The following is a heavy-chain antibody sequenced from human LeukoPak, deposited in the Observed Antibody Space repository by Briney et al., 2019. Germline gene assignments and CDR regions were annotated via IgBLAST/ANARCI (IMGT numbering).Heavy chain of an antibody. D-gene: IGHD5-18*01. Sequence: TLSLTCTVSGGSINTGDYYSSWIRQHPGKGLEWIGYIHYSGSTYYNPSLRSRVTISGDTPKNQFSLKLISVTAADTAVYYCARGSRAEYTYGLYHYWGQGTLVTVSS. CDR2: IHYSGST. V-gene: IGHV4-31*03. CDR1: GGSINTGDYY. J-gene: IGHJ4*02. CDR3: ARGSRAEYTYGLYHY.